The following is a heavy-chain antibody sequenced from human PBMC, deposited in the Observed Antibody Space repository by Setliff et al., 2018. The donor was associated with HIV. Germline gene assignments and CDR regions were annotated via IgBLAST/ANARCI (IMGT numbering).Heavy chain of an antibody. V-gene: IGHV4-59*11. CDR3: TLTSRLDGYFDP. J-gene: IGHJ5*02. Sequence: PSETLSLTCTVSGGSIRGHYWSWIRQSPGKGLEWIGTIYYSGSTYYKPSLKSRGTISVDTSKNQFYLKLNSVTAADPAVYYCTLTSRLDGYFDPWGQGTLVTVSS. CDR1: GGSIRGHY. CDR2: IYYSGST. D-gene: IGHD5-12*01.